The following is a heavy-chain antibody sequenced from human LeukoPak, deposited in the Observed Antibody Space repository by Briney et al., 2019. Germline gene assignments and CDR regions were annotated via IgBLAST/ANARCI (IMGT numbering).Heavy chain of an antibody. J-gene: IGHJ6*02. CDR1: GFTFSSFS. V-gene: IGHV3-21*01. D-gene: IGHD3-22*01. CDR3: ARGYDTGGYWGPGGYYGMDV. CDR2: ISSSNTYI. Sequence: GGSLRLSCAVSGFTFSSFSMNWVRQAPGKGLEWVSSISSSNTYIYYADSVKGRFTISRDNAKNSLYLQMNTLRAEDTAVYYCARGYDTGGYWGPGGYYGMDVWGQGTTVTVSS.